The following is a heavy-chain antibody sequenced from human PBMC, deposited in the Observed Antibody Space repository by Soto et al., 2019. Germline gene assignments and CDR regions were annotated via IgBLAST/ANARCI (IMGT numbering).Heavy chain of an antibody. J-gene: IGHJ4*02. V-gene: IGHV1-69*06. CDR1: GVTFSSYA. Sequence: SVKVSCKASGVTFSSYAISWVRQAPGQGLEWMGGIIPIFGTANYAQKFQGRVTITADKSTSTAYMELSSLRSEDTAVYYCARAKNDYVWGSSFDYWGQGTLVTVSS. CDR2: IIPIFGTA. D-gene: IGHD3-16*01. CDR3: ARAKNDYVWGSSFDY.